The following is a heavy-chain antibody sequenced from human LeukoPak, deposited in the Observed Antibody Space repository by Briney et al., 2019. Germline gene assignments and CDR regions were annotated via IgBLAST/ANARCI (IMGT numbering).Heavy chain of an antibody. V-gene: IGHV4-34*01. CDR2: INRSGSP. CDR1: GGSLSGYY. Sequence: PSETLSLTCAVFGGSLSGYYWSWIRQPPGKGLEWIAEINRSGSPNYNPSLKSRVTISVDTSENQFSLKLSSVTAADTAVYYCARDRYSNLDYWGQGTLVTVSS. CDR3: ARDRYSNLDY. J-gene: IGHJ4*02. D-gene: IGHD4-11*01.